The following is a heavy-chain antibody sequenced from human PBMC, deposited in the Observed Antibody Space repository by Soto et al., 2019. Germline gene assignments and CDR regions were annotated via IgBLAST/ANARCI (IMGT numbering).Heavy chain of an antibody. Sequence: PGGSLRLSCAASGFSFVNYAMNWVRQAPGKGLEWVSGLSGSGTSTYYADSVKGRFTISRDNSRDTLFLQMNSLTADDTAVYYCVRSPTVRGVILYFDYWGQGTLVTVSS. D-gene: IGHD3-10*01. J-gene: IGHJ4*02. CDR1: GFSFVNYA. CDR2: LSGSGTST. CDR3: VRSPTVRGVILYFDY. V-gene: IGHV3-23*01.